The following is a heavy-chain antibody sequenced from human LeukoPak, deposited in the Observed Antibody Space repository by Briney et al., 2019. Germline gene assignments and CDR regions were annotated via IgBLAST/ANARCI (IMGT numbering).Heavy chain of an antibody. CDR1: GFTFSSYA. CDR2: ISGSGGST. V-gene: IGHV3-23*01. D-gene: IGHD3-22*01. J-gene: IGHJ4*02. Sequence: GGSLRLSCAASGFTFSSYAMSWVRQAPGKGLEWVSAISGSGGSTYYADSVKGRFTISRDNSKNTLYLQMNSLRAEGTAVYYCAKGRPHYYDSSGYYYFDYWGQGTLVTVSS. CDR3: AKGRPHYYDSSGYYYFDY.